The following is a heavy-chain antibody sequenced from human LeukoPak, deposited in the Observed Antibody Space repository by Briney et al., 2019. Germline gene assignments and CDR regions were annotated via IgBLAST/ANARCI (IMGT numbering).Heavy chain of an antibody. J-gene: IGHJ4*02. CDR2: ISDDGSNT. CDR3: ARGCGGDCYEIDY. Sequence: PGGSLRLSCAASGFTFSSYDMHWVRQAPGKGLEWVAEISDDGSNTYYADSVKGRFTISRGNSKKTLYLQIHSLRAEDTALYYCARGCGGDCYEIDYWGQETLVTVSS. V-gene: IGHV3-30*03. CDR1: GFTFSSYD. D-gene: IGHD2-21*02.